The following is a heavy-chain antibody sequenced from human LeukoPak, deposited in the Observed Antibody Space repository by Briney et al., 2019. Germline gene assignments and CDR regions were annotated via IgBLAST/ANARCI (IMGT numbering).Heavy chain of an antibody. CDR2: IIPIFGTA. Sequence: SVKVSCKASGGTFSSYAISWVRQAPGQGLGWMGGIIPIFGTANYAQKFQGRVTITTDESTSTAYMELSSLRSEDTAVYYCARSLDYYDSSGYYYYFDYWGQGTLVTVSS. CDR3: ARSLDYYDSSGYYYYFDY. D-gene: IGHD3-22*01. CDR1: GGTFSSYA. V-gene: IGHV1-69*05. J-gene: IGHJ4*02.